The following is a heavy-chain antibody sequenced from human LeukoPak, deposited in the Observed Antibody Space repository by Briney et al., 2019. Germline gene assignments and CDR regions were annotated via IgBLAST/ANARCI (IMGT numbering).Heavy chain of an antibody. CDR3: AKENIVVVVAATPSNYYFDY. CDR1: GFTFSSYG. D-gene: IGHD2-15*01. V-gene: IGHV3-30*18. Sequence: PGGSLRLSCAASGFTFSSYGMHWVRQAPGKGLEWVAVISYDGSNKYYADSVKGRFTISRDNSKNTLYLQMNSLRAEDTAVYYCAKENIVVVVAATPSNYYFDYWGQGTLVTVSS. CDR2: ISYDGSNK. J-gene: IGHJ4*02.